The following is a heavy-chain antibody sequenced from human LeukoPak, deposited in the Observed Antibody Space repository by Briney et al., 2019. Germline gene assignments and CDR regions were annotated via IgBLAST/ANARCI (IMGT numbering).Heavy chain of an antibody. CDR2: IYSGGST. Sequence: GGSLRLSCAASGLTVSTHFMSWVRQPPGKGLEWVSTIYSGGSTYYSDSVKGRFTISRDNSENTLYLQMNSLRAEDTAVYYCAKDAFHYGSGTLFDHWGQGTLVTVSS. D-gene: IGHD3-10*01. J-gene: IGHJ4*02. CDR3: AKDAFHYGSGTLFDH. V-gene: IGHV3-53*01. CDR1: GLTVSTHF.